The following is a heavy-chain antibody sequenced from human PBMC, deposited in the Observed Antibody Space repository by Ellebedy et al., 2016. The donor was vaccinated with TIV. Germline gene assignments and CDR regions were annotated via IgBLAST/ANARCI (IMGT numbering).Heavy chain of an antibody. V-gene: IGHV3-23*01. Sequence: GESLKISCAASGFTFSDYAMSWVRQAPGKGLEWVSGFGVSGGTTYYTDSVKGRFTISRDNSKKTLYLQMSSLRTEDTAIYYCARGKSGTYIHHAFDAWGQGTLVTVSA. J-gene: IGHJ4*02. CDR3: ARGKSGTYIHHAFDA. D-gene: IGHD2-2*02. CDR2: FGVSGGTT. CDR1: GFTFSDYA.